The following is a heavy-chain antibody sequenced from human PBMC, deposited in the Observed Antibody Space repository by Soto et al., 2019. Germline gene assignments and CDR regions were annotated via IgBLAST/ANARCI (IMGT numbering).Heavy chain of an antibody. J-gene: IGHJ3*02. CDR3: ARGGLLLFGGLAFDI. V-gene: IGHV1-58*01. CDR1: GFTFTSSA. CDR2: IVVGSGNT. D-gene: IGHD3-10*01. Sequence: SVKVSCKASGFTFTSSAVQWVRQARGQRLEWIGWIVVGSGNTNYAQKFQERVTITRDMSTSTAYMELSSLRSEDTAVYYCARGGLLLFGGLAFDIWGQGTMVTGSS.